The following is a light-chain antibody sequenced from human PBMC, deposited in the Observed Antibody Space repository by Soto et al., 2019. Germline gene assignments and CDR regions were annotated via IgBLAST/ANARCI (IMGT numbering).Light chain of an antibody. CDR1: QSIRSW. CDR2: DAY. Sequence: DIQLTQSPSMLSASVGDRVTITCRASQSIRSWLAWYQQKPGKAPKLLIYDAYSLESGVPSRFSGRRSGTEFTLTIAGLQPEDFATYYCQQDESYSPLTFGGGIKV. V-gene: IGKV1-5*01. J-gene: IGKJ4*01. CDR3: QQDESYSPLT.